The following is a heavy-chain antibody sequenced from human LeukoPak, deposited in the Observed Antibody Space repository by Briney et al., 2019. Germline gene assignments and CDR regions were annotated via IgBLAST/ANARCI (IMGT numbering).Heavy chain of an antibody. V-gene: IGHV1-18*01. J-gene: IGHJ5*02. Sequence: GASVKVSCKASGYTFTSYSISWVRQAPGQGLEWMGWISAYNGNTNYAQKLQGRVTMTTDTSTSTAYMELRSLRSDNTAVYYCARARVATRHTSFDPWGQGTLVTVSS. D-gene: IGHD5-12*01. CDR3: ARARVATRHTSFDP. CDR1: GYTFTSYS. CDR2: ISAYNGNT.